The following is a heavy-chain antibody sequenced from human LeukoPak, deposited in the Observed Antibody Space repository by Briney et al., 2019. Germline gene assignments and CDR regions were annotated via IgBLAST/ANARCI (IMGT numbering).Heavy chain of an antibody. V-gene: IGHV6-1*01. D-gene: IGHD7-27*01. Sequence: SQSLSLTCAISGDTLSSNSAAWNWIRQSPSRGLEWLVRTYYRSNWYNDYAVSVKSRITFNPDTSKTHFSLQLNSVTPEDTAVYYCARSLAGPLDYWGQGTLVTVSS. J-gene: IGHJ4*02. CDR3: ARSLAGPLDY. CDR1: GDTLSSNSAA. CDR2: TYYRSNWYN.